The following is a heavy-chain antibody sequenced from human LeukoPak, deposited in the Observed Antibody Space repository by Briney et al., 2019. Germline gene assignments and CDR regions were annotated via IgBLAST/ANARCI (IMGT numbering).Heavy chain of an antibody. CDR3: AREVENTSGWYSHFDY. V-gene: IGHV3-21*01. CDR2: ISTSSSYI. CDR1: GFSFSSYS. D-gene: IGHD6-19*01. J-gene: IGHJ4*02. Sequence: GGSLRLSCAASGFSFSSYSMNWVRQAPGKGLEWVSSISTSSSYIYYADSVKGRFTISRDNAKNSLYLQMNSLRAEDTAVYYCAREVENTSGWYSHFDYWGQGTLVTVSS.